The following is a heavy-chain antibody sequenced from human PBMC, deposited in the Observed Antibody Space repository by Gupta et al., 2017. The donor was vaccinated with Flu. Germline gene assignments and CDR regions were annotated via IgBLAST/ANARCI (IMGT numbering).Heavy chain of an antibody. CDR1: NLSTYW. Sequence: NLSTYWMSWVRQDQGKGLEWVANMKQDGAERYYVDSVKGRFTISRDNAKNSVYRQMNSLRAEDKAVYYCAREGEFDYWGQGTMVTVSS. V-gene: IGHV3-7*01. CDR2: MKQDGAER. D-gene: IGHD3-16*01. J-gene: IGHJ4*02. CDR3: AREGEFDY.